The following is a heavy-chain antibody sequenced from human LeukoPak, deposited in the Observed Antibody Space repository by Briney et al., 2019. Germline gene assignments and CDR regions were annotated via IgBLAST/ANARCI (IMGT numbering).Heavy chain of an antibody. CDR3: ARDMAGYCSSTSCRRFDP. CDR2: VYYSGST. CDR1: GGSISSSSYY. V-gene: IGHV4-39*07. D-gene: IGHD2-2*03. Sequence: SETLSLTCTVSGGSISSSSYYWGRIRQPPGEGLEWIGSVYYSGSTYYNPSLKSRVTISVDTSKNQFSLKLSSVTAADTAVYYCARDMAGYCSSTSCRRFDPWGQGTLVTVSS. J-gene: IGHJ5*02.